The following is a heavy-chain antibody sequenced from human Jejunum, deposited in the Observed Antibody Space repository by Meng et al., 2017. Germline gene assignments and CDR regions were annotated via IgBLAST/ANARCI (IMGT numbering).Heavy chain of an antibody. J-gene: IGHJ2*01. CDR1: GGTIESTNW. CDR2: VYHSGST. D-gene: IGHD3-10*02. CDR3: ARADYVRYFDL. V-gene: IGHV4-4*02. Sequence: VRRKESGPGLVKPSATLSLTCAVSGGTIESTNWWTWIRQPPGQGLEWIGEVYHSGSTHYNPSLQSRVTISIDNSKNRFSLSLNSVTAADTAIYYCARADYVRYFDLWGRGTLVTVSS.